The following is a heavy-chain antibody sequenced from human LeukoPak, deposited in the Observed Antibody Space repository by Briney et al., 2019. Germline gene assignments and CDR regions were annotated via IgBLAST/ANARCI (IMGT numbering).Heavy chain of an antibody. CDR3: ARGGPVVGAFDY. CDR1: GFTFSSYG. V-gene: IGHV3-33*08. J-gene: IGHJ4*02. D-gene: IGHD1-26*01. Sequence: GRSLRLSCAASGFTFSSYGMHWVRQAPGKGLEWVAVIWYDGSNKYYADSVKGRFTISRDNSKNTLYLQMNSLRAEDTAVYYCARGGPVVGAFDYWGQGTLVTVSS. CDR2: IWYDGSNK.